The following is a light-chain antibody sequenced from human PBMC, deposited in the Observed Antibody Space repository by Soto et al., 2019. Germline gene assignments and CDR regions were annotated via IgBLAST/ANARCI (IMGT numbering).Light chain of an antibody. Sequence: EIVMTQSPATLSVSPGERATLSCRASQSVSSNLAWYQQKPGQAPRLLIYGASTRATGIPARFSGSGSGTEFTLTICSLQSENVAVYYYQQYNNWPPWTFSQGAKVEI. V-gene: IGKV3-15*01. CDR3: QQYNNWPPWT. CDR2: GAS. CDR1: QSVSSN. J-gene: IGKJ1*01.